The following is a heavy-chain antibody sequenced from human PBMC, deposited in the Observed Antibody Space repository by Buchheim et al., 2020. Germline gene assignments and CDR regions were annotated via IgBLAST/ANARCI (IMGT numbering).Heavy chain of an antibody. V-gene: IGHV3-30*18. D-gene: IGHD3-3*01. Sequence: QVQLVESGGGVVQPGRSLRLSCAASGFTFSSYGMHWVRQAPGKGLEWVAVISYDGSNKYYADSVKGRFTISRDNSKNTLYLQMNSLRAEDTAVYYCAKDHYDLWSGYYTGEFLGYYYYGMDVWGQGTT. J-gene: IGHJ6*02. CDR1: GFTFSSYG. CDR2: ISYDGSNK. CDR3: AKDHYDLWSGYYTGEFLGYYYYGMDV.